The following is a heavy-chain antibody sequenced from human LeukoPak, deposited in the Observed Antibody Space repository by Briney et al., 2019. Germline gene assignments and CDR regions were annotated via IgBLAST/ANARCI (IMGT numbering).Heavy chain of an antibody. V-gene: IGHV3-21*01. CDR3: ARDADFWSGGYYYYYMDV. Sequence: SGGSLRLSCAASGFTFSSYSMNWVRQAPGKGLEWVSSISSSSSYIYYADSVKGRFTISRDNAKNSLYLQMNSLRAEDTAVYYCARDADFWSGGYYYYYMDVWGKGTTVTVSS. J-gene: IGHJ6*03. D-gene: IGHD3-3*01. CDR1: GFTFSSYS. CDR2: ISSSSSYI.